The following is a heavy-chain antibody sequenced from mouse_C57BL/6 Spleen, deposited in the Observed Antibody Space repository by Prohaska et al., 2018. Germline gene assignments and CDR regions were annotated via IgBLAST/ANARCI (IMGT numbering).Heavy chain of an antibody. Sequence: PGQGLEWIGRIHPSDSDTNYNQKFKGKATLTVDKSSSTAYMQLSSLTSEDCAVYYCAMIYYYGSSYDTNWGQGTLVTVSA. CDR3: AMIYYYGSSYDTN. J-gene: IGHJ3*01. CDR2: IHPSDSDT. V-gene: IGHV1-74*01. D-gene: IGHD1-1*01.